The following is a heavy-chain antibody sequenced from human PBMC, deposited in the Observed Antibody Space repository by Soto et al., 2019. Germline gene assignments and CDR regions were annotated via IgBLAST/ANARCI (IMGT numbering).Heavy chain of an antibody. CDR1: GFTFSSYA. J-gene: IGHJ4*02. V-gene: IGHV3-30-3*01. D-gene: IGHD3-22*01. Sequence: QVQLVESGGGVVQPGRSLRLSCAASGFTFSSYAIHWVRQAPGKGLEWVAVISYDGSNKYYADSVKGRFTISRDNSKNTLYLQMNSLRAEDTAVYYCARDKSSVYVGLDYWGQGTLVTVSS. CDR3: ARDKSSVYVGLDY. CDR2: ISYDGSNK.